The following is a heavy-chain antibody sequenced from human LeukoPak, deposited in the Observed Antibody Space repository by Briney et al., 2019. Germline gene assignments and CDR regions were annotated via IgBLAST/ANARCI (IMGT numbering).Heavy chain of an antibody. CDR3: ARLLDNDRSGDPDTFDM. D-gene: IGHD3-22*01. V-gene: IGHV4-59*02. Sequence: PSETLSLSCSVPGASVNGYFWSWIRQPPGKGLEWIGYIYYSGKTYYYPSLQSRVTISVDTSKNHFSLKVTSVTAADTAVYYCARLLDNDRSGDPDTFDMWGQGTMVTVSS. CDR2: IYYSGKT. CDR1: GASVNGYF. J-gene: IGHJ3*02.